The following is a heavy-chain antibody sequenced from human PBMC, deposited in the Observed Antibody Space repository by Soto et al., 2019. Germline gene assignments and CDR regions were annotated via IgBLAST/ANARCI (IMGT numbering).Heavy chain of an antibody. CDR3: EKCMGYSYYYGMDV. Sequence: GGSLRLSCAASGFTFSSYAMSWVRQAPGKGLEWVSAISGSGGSTYYADSVKGRFTISRDNSKNTLYLQMNSLRAEDTAVYYCEKCMGYSYYYGMDVWGQGTTVTVSS. J-gene: IGHJ6*02. V-gene: IGHV3-23*01. D-gene: IGHD5-18*01. CDR1: GFTFSSYA. CDR2: ISGSGGST.